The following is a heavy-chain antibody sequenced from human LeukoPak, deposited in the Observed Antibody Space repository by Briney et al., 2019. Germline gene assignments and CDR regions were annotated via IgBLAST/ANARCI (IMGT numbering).Heavy chain of an antibody. J-gene: IGHJ5*02. Sequence: GASVKVSCKASGGTFSSYAISWVRQAPGQGLEWMGGIIPIFGTANYAQKLQGRVTMTTDTSTSTAYMELRSLRSDDTAVYYCARGKEWLDPWGQGTLVTVSS. CDR3: ARGKEWLDP. V-gene: IGHV1-69*05. CDR2: IIPIFGTA. CDR1: GGTFSSYA.